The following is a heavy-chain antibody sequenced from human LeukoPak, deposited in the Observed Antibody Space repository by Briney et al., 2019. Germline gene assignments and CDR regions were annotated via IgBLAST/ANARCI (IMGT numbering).Heavy chain of an antibody. D-gene: IGHD3-22*01. V-gene: IGHV1-18*01. Sequence: ASVKVSCKASGYTFTNYGISWVRQAPGQGLEWMGWISAYNGNRNYAQKLQGRVTMTTDTSTSTVYMELRSLRSDDTAVYYCARGVGYYYDSSGYYYFDYWGQGTLVTVSS. CDR3: ARGVGYYYDSSGYYYFDY. J-gene: IGHJ4*02. CDR2: ISAYNGNR. CDR1: GYTFTNYG.